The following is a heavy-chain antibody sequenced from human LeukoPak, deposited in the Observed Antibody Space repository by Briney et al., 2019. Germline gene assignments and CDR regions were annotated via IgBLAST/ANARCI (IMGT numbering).Heavy chain of an antibody. V-gene: IGHV4-34*01. D-gene: IGHD3-10*01. J-gene: IGHJ6*04. Sequence: SETLSLTCAVYGGSFSGYYWSWIRQPPGKGLEWIGEINHSGSTNYNPSLKSRVTILVDTSKNQFSLKLSSVTAADTAVYYCARVGRWFGELVGYYYYYGMDVWGKGTTVTVSS. CDR2: INHSGST. CDR1: GGSFSGYY. CDR3: ARVGRWFGELVGYYYYYGMDV.